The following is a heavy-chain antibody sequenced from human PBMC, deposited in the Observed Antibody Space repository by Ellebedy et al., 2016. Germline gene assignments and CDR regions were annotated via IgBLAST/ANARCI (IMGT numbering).Heavy chain of an antibody. CDR2: ISYDGSNK. Sequence: GGSLRLXXAASGFTFSSYAMHWVRQAPGKGLEWVAVISYDGSNKYYADSVKGRFTISRDNSKNTLYLQMNSLRAEDTAVYYCARGGGLRYYYDSSGFGRFDYWGQGTLVTVSS. CDR3: ARGGGLRYYYDSSGFGRFDY. D-gene: IGHD3-22*01. J-gene: IGHJ4*02. V-gene: IGHV3-30-3*01. CDR1: GFTFSSYA.